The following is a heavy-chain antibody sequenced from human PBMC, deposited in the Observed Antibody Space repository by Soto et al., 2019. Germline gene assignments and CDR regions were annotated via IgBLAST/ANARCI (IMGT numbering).Heavy chain of an antibody. D-gene: IGHD6-19*01. CDR3: ARRMGGWYPEDAFDI. CDR2: IYYSGST. Sequence: SETLSLTCTVSGGSISSYYWSWIRQPPGKGLEWIGYIYYSGSTNYNPPIKSRDTTSVDTSKNQFSLKLSSVTAADTAVYYCARRMGGWYPEDAFDIWGQGTMVTVSS. CDR1: GGSISSYY. J-gene: IGHJ3*02. V-gene: IGHV4-59*08.